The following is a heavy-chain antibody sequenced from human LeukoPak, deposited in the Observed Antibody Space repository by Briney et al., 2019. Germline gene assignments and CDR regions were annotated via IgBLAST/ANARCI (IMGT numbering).Heavy chain of an antibody. J-gene: IGHJ5*02. CDR1: GFTFSAYW. V-gene: IGHV3-7*01. CDR3: ARATCTGGSCYYA. Sequence: GGSLRLSCAASGFTFSAYWMNWVRQSPGRGLEWVASIKKDGSEKYYVDSVKGRFTISRDNAKNSLYLRMSNLRTEDTATYYCARATCTGGSCYYAWGRGTLVTVS. CDR2: IKKDGSEK. D-gene: IGHD2-15*01.